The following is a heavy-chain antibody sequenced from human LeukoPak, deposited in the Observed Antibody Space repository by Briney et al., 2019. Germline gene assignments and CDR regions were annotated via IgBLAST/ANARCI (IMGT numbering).Heavy chain of an antibody. CDR2: ISGSGGST. CDR3: AKTFQWFCMDV. J-gene: IGHJ6*03. CDR1: RFTFSSYG. V-gene: IGHV3-23*01. Sequence: GGSLRLSCAASRFTFSSYGMNWVRQAPGKGLEWVSAISGSGGSTYYADSVKGRFTISRDNSKNTLYLQMNSPRVEDTAVYYCAKTFQWFCMDVWGKGTTVTISS. D-gene: IGHD3-10*01.